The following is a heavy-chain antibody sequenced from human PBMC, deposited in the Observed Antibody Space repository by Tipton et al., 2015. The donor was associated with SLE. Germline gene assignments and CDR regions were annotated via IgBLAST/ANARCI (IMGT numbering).Heavy chain of an antibody. V-gene: IGHV4-59*01. CDR1: GGSLSIYK. Sequence: TLSLTCIVSGGSLSIYKRRWIRQTPGKGLEWIGFIYSSGSTMYNPSLKSRVTISVDTSKNQFSLTLTSVTAADTAVYYCAREWSSFDFWGQGTLVTVSS. J-gene: IGHJ4*02. CDR3: AREWSSFDF. D-gene: IGHD2-15*01. CDR2: IYSSGST.